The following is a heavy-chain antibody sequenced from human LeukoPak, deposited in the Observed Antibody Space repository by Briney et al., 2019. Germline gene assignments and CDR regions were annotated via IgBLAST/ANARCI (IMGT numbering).Heavy chain of an antibody. D-gene: IGHD2-8*01. CDR1: GFTVSINY. V-gene: IGHV3-66*01. Sequence: GGSLRLSCAASGFTVSINYMSRVRQAPGKGLEWVSVIYSGGSTYYADSVKGRFTISRDNSKNTLYLQMNSLRAEDTAVYYCARNGAFYGMDVWGQGTTVTVSS. CDR2: IYSGGST. CDR3: ARNGAFYGMDV. J-gene: IGHJ6*02.